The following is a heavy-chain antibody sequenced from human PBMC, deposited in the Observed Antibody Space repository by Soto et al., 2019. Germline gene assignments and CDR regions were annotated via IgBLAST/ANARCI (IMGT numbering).Heavy chain of an antibody. CDR2: FLIGGDT. V-gene: IGHV3-53*01. CDR3: ATDRTALATTLFYFEF. J-gene: IGHJ4*02. Sequence: EVQLVESGGGLIQPGGSLRLSCAASGFVVTDYYMSWVRQAPGKGLEWVAVFLIGGDTHYGESVKGRFTISRDNSKNTLYLEMNSLRVEDSGLYYCATDRTALATTLFYFEFWGLGAQVTVSS. D-gene: IGHD1-1*01. CDR1: GFVVTDYY.